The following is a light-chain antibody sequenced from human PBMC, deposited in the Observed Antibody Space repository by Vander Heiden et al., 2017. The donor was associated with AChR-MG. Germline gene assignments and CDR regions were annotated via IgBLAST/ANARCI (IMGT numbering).Light chain of an antibody. CDR3: QSYDSSLNGWV. CDR2: GN. Sequence: QSVLTQPPSVSGAPGQRVTISCAGSSSNIGTGYDVYWYQQRPGTAPKLLIYGNNRPSGVPDRFSGSKSGTSASLVITGLQVEDEADYYCQSYDSSLNGWVFGGGTKLTVL. CDR1: SSNIGTGYD. J-gene: IGLJ3*02. V-gene: IGLV1-40*01.